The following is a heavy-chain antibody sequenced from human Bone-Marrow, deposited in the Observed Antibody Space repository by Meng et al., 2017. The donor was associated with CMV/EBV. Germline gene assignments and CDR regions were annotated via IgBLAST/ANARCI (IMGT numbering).Heavy chain of an antibody. CDR2: IRSKANGGTT. Sequence: GESLKISCTASGFTFGGYAMSWVRQAPGKGLEWVGFIRSKANGGTTEDAASVKGTFTISRDDPKSIAYMQMNSLKNEDTVVYECTREEYYDFWCGYPPSYWGQGTLVTVSS. CDR3: TREEYYDFWCGYPPSY. D-gene: IGHD3-3*01. J-gene: IGHJ4*02. V-gene: IGHV3-49*04. CDR1: GFTFGGYA.